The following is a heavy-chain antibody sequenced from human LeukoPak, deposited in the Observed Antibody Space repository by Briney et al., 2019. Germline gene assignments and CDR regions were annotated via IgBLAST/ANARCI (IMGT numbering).Heavy chain of an antibody. Sequence: ASVKVSCKASGYTFTGYYMHWVRQVPGQGLEWLGWINPNSGATKYAQKFQGRVTMTRDTSIRTAYMELSGLRSDDTAVYYCARDHGDYVQYNWFDPWGQGTLVTVSS. CDR1: GYTFTGYY. V-gene: IGHV1-2*02. D-gene: IGHD4-17*01. J-gene: IGHJ5*02. CDR2: INPNSGAT. CDR3: ARDHGDYVQYNWFDP.